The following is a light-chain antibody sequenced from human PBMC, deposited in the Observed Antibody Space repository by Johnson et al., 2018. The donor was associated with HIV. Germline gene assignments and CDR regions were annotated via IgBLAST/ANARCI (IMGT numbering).Light chain of an antibody. J-gene: IGLJ1*01. CDR1: SSNIGNNY. Sequence: QSVLTQPPSVSAAPGQKVTISCSGSSSNIGNNYVSWYQQLPGTAPKLLIYDNNKRPSGIPDRFSGSKSGTSATLCITGLQQGDEADYYGGTWDSSLSAGVFGTGTKVTVL. CDR3: GTWDSSLSAGV. V-gene: IGLV1-51*01. CDR2: DNN.